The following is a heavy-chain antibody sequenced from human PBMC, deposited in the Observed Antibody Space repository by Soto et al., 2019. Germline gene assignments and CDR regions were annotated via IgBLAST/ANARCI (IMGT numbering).Heavy chain of an antibody. J-gene: IGHJ4*02. CDR2: IYYSGST. CDR3: ARLQPTPGNCALDY. D-gene: IGHD2-15*01. Sequence: QVQLQESGPGLVKPSETLSLTCTVSGASISSYSWSWIRQPPGKGLEWIGYIYYSGSTNYNPSLKSRVTISVDTSKNQFSLKVSSVTATDTAVYYCARLQPTPGNCALDYWGQGTLVTVSS. CDR1: GASISSYS. V-gene: IGHV4-59*01.